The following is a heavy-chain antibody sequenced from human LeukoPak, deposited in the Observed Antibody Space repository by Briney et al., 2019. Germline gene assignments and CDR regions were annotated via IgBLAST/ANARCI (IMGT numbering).Heavy chain of an antibody. CDR1: GYSFTSYW. J-gene: IGHJ4*02. Sequence: GESLNISCKGSGYSFTSYWIGWVRQMPGKRQEWMGIIYHGDSDTKYSPSFQGQVTISADNSNSTAYLQWSSLKASDTAMYYCARRRYSGSNYDYWGQGTLVTVSS. V-gene: IGHV5-51*01. CDR3: ARRRYSGSNYDY. CDR2: IYHGDSDT. D-gene: IGHD1-26*01.